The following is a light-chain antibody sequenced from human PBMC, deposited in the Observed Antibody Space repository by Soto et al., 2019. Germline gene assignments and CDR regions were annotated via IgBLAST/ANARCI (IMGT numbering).Light chain of an antibody. Sequence: PGERATLSCRASQSVSSRDLAWYQQKPGQAPRLLIYATSSRAAGIPDRFSGSGSGTDFTLTISRLEPEDFAVYYCQQYDNSPGYTFGQGTKVDIK. J-gene: IGKJ2*01. CDR1: QSVSSRD. CDR2: ATS. CDR3: QQYDNSPGYT. V-gene: IGKV3-20*01.